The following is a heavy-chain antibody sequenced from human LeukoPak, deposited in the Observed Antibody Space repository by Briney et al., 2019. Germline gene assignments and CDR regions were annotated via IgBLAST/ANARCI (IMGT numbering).Heavy chain of an antibody. Sequence: ASVKVSCKASGYTFTSYGISWVRQAPGQGLEWMGWISGYNGNTKYVQNFQGRVTMTTDTSTSTAYMELRSLRSDDTAVYYCARDTTRWFDPWGQGTLVTVSS. CDR3: ARDTTRWFDP. CDR1: GYTFTSYG. D-gene: IGHD1-1*01. V-gene: IGHV1-18*01. CDR2: ISGYNGNT. J-gene: IGHJ5*02.